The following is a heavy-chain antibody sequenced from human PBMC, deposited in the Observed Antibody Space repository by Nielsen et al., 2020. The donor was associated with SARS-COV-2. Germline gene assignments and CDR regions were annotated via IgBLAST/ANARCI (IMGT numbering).Heavy chain of an antibody. CDR2: INPSGGST. J-gene: IGHJ6*02. Sequence: WVRQAPGQGLEWMGIINPSGGSTSYAQKFQGRVTITADESTSTAYMELSRLRSDDTAVYYCARVVVVVAATNYYYGMDVWGQGTTVTVSS. V-gene: IGHV1-46*01. CDR3: ARVVVVVAATNYYYGMDV. D-gene: IGHD2-15*01.